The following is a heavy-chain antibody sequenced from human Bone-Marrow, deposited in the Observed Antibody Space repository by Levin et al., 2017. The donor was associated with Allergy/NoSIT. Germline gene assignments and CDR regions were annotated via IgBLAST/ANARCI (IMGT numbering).Heavy chain of an antibody. D-gene: IGHD4-17*01. CDR2: ISSSSSYI. CDR3: AAVNDYDDFSPDY. J-gene: IGHJ4*02. CDR1: GFTFSSYS. Sequence: PGGSLRLSCAASGFTFSSYSMNWVRQAPGKGLEWVSSISSSSSYIYYADSVKGRFTISRDNAKNSLYLQMNSLRAEDTAVYYCAAVNDYDDFSPDYWGQGTLVTVSS. V-gene: IGHV3-21*01.